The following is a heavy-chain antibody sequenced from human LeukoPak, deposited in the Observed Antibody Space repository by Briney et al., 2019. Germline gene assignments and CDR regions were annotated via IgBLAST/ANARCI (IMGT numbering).Heavy chain of an antibody. Sequence: GSSVKVSCKASGGTFSSHAISWVRQAPEQGLEWMGGIIPIFGTANYAQKFQGRVTITADESTSTAYMELSSLRSEDTAVYYCARGGTIFGVSPRGYGMDVWGQGTTVTVSS. CDR1: GGTFSSHA. J-gene: IGHJ6*02. CDR3: ARGGTIFGVSPRGYGMDV. CDR2: IIPIFGTA. V-gene: IGHV1-69*01. D-gene: IGHD3-3*01.